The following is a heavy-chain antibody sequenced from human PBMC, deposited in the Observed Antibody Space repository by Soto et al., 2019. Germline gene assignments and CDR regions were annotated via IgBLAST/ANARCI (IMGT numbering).Heavy chain of an antibody. V-gene: IGHV3-23*01. D-gene: IGHD6-13*01. J-gene: IGHJ5*02. Sequence: GGSLRLSCAASGFTFSSYAMSWVRQAPGKGLERVSAISGSGGSTYYADSVKGRFTISRDNSKNTLYLQMNSLRAEDTAVYYCVLAPRGYSSSWYWFDPWGQGTLVTVSS. CDR1: GFTFSSYA. CDR2: ISGSGGST. CDR3: VLAPRGYSSSWYWFDP.